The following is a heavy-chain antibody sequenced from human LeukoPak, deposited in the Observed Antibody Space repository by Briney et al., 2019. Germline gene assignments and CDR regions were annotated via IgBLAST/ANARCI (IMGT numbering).Heavy chain of an antibody. V-gene: IGHV3-23*01. CDR3: AKGGNYDFWSGYSYGFDY. Sequence: PGGSLRLSCAASGFTFSSYAMSWVRQAPGKGLEWVSAISGSGGSTYYADSVKGRFTISRDNSKNTLYLQMNSLRAEDTAVYYCAKGGNYDFWSGYSYGFDYWGQGTLVTVPS. CDR1: GFTFSSYA. CDR2: ISGSGGST. D-gene: IGHD3-3*01. J-gene: IGHJ4*02.